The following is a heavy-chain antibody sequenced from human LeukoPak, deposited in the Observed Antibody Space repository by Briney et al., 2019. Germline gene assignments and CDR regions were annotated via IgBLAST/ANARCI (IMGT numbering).Heavy chain of an antibody. J-gene: IGHJ4*02. CDR3: ARCITIFGPCDY. CDR1: GFTVSSNY. Sequence: GGSLRLSCAASGFTVSSNYMSWVRQAPGKGLEWVSVIYSGGGTYYADSVKGRFTISRDNSKNTLYLQMNSLRAEDTAVYYCARCITIFGPCDYWGQGTLVTVSS. V-gene: IGHV3-53*01. D-gene: IGHD3-3*01. CDR2: IYSGGGT.